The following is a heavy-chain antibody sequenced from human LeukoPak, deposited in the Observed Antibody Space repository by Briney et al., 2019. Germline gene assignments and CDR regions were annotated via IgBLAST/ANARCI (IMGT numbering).Heavy chain of an antibody. CDR1: GFTFSSYA. CDR2: ISGSGGST. V-gene: IGHV3-23*01. Sequence: GGSLRLSCAASGFTFSSYAMSWVRRAPGKGLEWVSAISGSGGSTYYADSVKGRFTISRDNSKNTLYLQMNSLRAEDTAVYYCAKYKLRYFDWSDYWGQGTLVTVSS. D-gene: IGHD3-9*01. J-gene: IGHJ4*02. CDR3: AKYKLRYFDWSDY.